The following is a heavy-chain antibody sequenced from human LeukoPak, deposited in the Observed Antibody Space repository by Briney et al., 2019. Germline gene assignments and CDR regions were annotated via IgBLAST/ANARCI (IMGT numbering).Heavy chain of an antibody. CDR2: IKKDGSEQ. V-gene: IGHV3-7*01. CDR1: GFTFSNSF. D-gene: IGHD6-19*01. J-gene: IGHJ4*02. Sequence: PGGSLRLSCAASGFTFSNSFMSWVRQSPGKGLEWVAYIKKDGSEQFYVDSVKGRFTISRDNARNSLDLQMNSLQAEDTAVYYCAKGGWYPDYWGLGSLVTVSS. CDR3: AKGGWYPDY.